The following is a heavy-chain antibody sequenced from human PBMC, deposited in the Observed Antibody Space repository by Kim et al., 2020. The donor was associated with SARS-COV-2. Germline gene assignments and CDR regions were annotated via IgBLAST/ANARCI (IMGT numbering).Heavy chain of an antibody. Sequence: YYADSGKGRFTISRDNSKNTLYLQMNSLRAEDTAVYYCAKSAAMETKLDYWGQGTLVTVSS. J-gene: IGHJ4*02. CDR3: AKSAAMETKLDY. D-gene: IGHD5-18*01. V-gene: IGHV3-30*02.